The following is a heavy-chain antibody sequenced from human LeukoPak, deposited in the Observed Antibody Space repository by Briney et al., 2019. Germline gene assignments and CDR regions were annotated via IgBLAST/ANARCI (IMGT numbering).Heavy chain of an antibody. V-gene: IGHV3-7*01. CDR2: IKYDGSEK. D-gene: IGHD2-2*01. CDR3: ATYSSMNAREFQH. J-gene: IGHJ1*01. CDR1: GFTFSNYW. Sequence: GGSLRLSCEASGFTFSNYWMSWVRPAPGKGLEWVANIKYDGSEKYYVDSVKGRFTISRDNGKNSLYVQMNSLSGEDTAVYYCATYSSMNAREFQHWGQGTLVTVSS.